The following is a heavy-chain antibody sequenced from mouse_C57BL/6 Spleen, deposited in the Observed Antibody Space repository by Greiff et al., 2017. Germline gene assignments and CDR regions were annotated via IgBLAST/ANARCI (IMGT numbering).Heavy chain of an antibody. V-gene: IGHV5-6*01. D-gene: IGHD2-4*01. J-gene: IGHJ2*01. Sequence: EVQGVESGGDLVKPGGSLKLSCAASGFTFSSYGMSWVRQTPDKRLEWVATISSGGSYTYYPDSVKGRFTISRDNAKTTLYLQMSSLKSEDTAMYYCARQGDDYAYYFDYWGQGTTLTVSS. CDR3: ARQGDDYAYYFDY. CDR1: GFTFSSYG. CDR2: ISSGGSYT.